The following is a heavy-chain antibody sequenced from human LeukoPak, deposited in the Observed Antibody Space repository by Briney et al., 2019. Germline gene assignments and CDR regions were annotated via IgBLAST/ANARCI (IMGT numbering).Heavy chain of an antibody. CDR3: ARDSAGNDY. V-gene: IGHV3-7*01. Sequence: GGSLRVSCAPSGFTFSSYAMHWVRQAQGKGLEWVANIKQDGSEKYYVDSVKGRFTISRDNAKNSLYLQMNSLRAEDTAMYYCARDSAGNDYWGQGTLVTVSS. J-gene: IGHJ4*02. CDR2: IKQDGSEK. CDR1: GFTFSSYA. D-gene: IGHD6-13*01.